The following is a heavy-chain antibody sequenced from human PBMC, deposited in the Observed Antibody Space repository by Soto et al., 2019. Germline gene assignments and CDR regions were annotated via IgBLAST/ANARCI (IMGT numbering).Heavy chain of an antibody. D-gene: IGHD3-10*01. CDR3: ARERGVRRDGSGYFDY. Sequence: GASVKVSCKASGYTFTSYYMHWVRQAPGQGLEWMGIINPSGGSTSYAQKFQGRVTMTRDTSTSTVYMELSSLRSEDTAVYYCARERGVRRDGSGYFDYWGQGTLVTVSS. J-gene: IGHJ4*02. CDR1: GYTFTSYY. V-gene: IGHV1-46*01. CDR2: INPSGGST.